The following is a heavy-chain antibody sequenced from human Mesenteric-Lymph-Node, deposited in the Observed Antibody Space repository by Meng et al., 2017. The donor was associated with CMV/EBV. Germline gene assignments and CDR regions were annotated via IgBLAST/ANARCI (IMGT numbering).Heavy chain of an antibody. Sequence: GGSLRLSCAASGFIVINNEMSWVRQAPGKGLEWVSYISSSSSTIYYADSVKGRFTISRDNAKNSLYLQMNSLRAEDTAVYYCARESKVGIFGVVIIPISANYGMDVWGQGTTVTVSS. CDR1: GFIVINNE. D-gene: IGHD3-3*01. CDR2: ISSSSSTI. CDR3: ARESKVGIFGVVIIPISANYGMDV. J-gene: IGHJ6*02. V-gene: IGHV3-48*04.